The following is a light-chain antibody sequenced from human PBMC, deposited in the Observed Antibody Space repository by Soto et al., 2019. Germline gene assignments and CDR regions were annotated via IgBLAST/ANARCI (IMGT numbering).Light chain of an antibody. CDR3: HQRSNWPRT. V-gene: IGKV3-11*01. CDR1: QSVSSY. Sequence: EIVLTQSPATLSLSPGEGATLSCRASQSVSSYLAWYQQKPGQAPRLLIYDASNRATGIPARFSGSGSGTDFTLTISSLEPEDFAVYYCHQRSNWPRTFVQGTKLEIK. J-gene: IGKJ2*01. CDR2: DAS.